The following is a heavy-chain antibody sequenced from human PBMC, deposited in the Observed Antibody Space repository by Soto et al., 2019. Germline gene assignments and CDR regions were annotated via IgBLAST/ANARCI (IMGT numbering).Heavy chain of an antibody. V-gene: IGHV3-23*01. Sequence: GGSLRLSCAASGFTFSSYAMSWVRQAPGKGLEWVTVVSGSGAKTFYADSVKGRFTISRDNSKNTLFLQMNSLRAEDTAAYYCAKDYGDYSTYSYFDYWGQGTLVTVSS. CDR3: AKDYGDYSTYSYFDY. D-gene: IGHD4-17*01. J-gene: IGHJ4*02. CDR2: VSGSGAKT. CDR1: GFTFSSYA.